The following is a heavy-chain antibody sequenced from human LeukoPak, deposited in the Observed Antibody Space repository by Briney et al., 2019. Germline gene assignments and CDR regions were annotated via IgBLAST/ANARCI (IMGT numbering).Heavy chain of an antibody. CDR2: MNPNSGNT. CDR3: ARGPSDSSGSYWSRPYYFGY. J-gene: IGHJ4*02. V-gene: IGHV1-8*03. CDR1: GYTFRSYD. D-gene: IGHD3-22*01. Sequence: ASVKVSCKASGYTFRSYDINWVRQATGQGLEWMGWMNPNSGNTGYAQKFQGRVTITRNTSINTAYMELSSLRSEDMAVYYCARGPSDSSGSYWSRPYYFGYWGQGTLVTVSS.